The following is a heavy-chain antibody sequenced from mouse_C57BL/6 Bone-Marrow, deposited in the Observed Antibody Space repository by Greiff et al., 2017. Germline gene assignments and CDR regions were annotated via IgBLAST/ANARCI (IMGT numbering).Heavy chain of an antibody. J-gene: IGHJ3*01. CDR3: AREYYGP. Sequence: QVQLKQPGAELVKPGASVKLSCKASGYTFTSYWMQWVKQRPGQGLEWIGEIDPSDSYTNYNQKFKGKATLTVDTSSSTASMQLSSLTSEDSAVYYCAREYYGPWAQGTLVTVSA. CDR1: GYTFTSYW. CDR2: IDPSDSYT. V-gene: IGHV1-50*01. D-gene: IGHD1-2*01.